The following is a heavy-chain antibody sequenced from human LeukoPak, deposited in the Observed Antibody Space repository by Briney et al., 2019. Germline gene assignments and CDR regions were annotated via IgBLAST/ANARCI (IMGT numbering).Heavy chain of an antibody. D-gene: IGHD3-16*01. CDR3: ARGVMEPRGGWFDP. J-gene: IGHJ5*02. CDR1: GGTFSSYA. CDR2: IDPYSGGT. V-gene: IGHV1-2*06. Sequence: ASVKVSCKASGGTFSSYAISWVRQAPGQGLEWMGRIDPYSGGTNYAQNFQGRVTMTRDTSIRTAYIDLSRLTSDDTAVYYCARGVMEPRGGWFDPWGQGTLVTVSS.